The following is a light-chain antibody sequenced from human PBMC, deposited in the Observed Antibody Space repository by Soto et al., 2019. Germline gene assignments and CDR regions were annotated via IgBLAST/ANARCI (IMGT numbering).Light chain of an antibody. Sequence: EIVMTQSPATLSVSPGESATLSCRASQSISSELAWYQQKPGQPPRLLIYGASTRATVVPARFTGSGSGSDFTLTISGLQSEDFAVYYCQQGHNWPLTFGQGTRLEI. CDR2: GAS. J-gene: IGKJ2*01. V-gene: IGKV3-15*01. CDR3: QQGHNWPLT. CDR1: QSISSE.